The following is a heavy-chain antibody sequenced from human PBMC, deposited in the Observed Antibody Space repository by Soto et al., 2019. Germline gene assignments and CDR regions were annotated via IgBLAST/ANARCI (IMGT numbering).Heavy chain of an antibody. Sequence: EEQLLESGGGLVQPGGSLRLSCAASGFSFSSYGMSWVRQAPGKGLEWVSGISGGGDSTYYADSVKGRFTISRDKSKNTLYLQMNSLRAEATAVYYRARGQDDYGDSDVWFDPWGQGTLVSVSS. CDR2: ISGGGDST. CDR3: ARGQDDYGDSDVWFDP. J-gene: IGHJ5*02. CDR1: GFSFSSYG. D-gene: IGHD4-17*01. V-gene: IGHV3-23*01.